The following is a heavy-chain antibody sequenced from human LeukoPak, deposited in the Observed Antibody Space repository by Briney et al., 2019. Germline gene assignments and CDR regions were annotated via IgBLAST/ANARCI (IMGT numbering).Heavy chain of an antibody. CDR2: ISYDGSNK. D-gene: IGHD3-22*01. Sequence: HPGGSLRLSCAASGFTFSSYAMSWVRQAPGKGLEWVAVISYDGSNKYYADSVKGRFTISRDNSKNTLYLQMNSLRAEDTAVYYCASTGGYALRDYWGQGTLVTVSS. V-gene: IGHV3-30-3*01. J-gene: IGHJ4*02. CDR3: ASTGGYALRDY. CDR1: GFTFSSYA.